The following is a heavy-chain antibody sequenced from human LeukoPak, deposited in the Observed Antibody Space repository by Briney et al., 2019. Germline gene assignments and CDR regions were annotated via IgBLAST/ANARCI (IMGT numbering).Heavy chain of an antibody. CDR2: ITSSSSYI. D-gene: IGHD2-2*02. J-gene: IGHJ4*02. CDR3: ARDPGYCSSTNCHIDY. CDR1: GFTFSSYS. Sequence: GGSLRLSCAASGFTFSSYSMNWVRRAPGKGLEWVASITSSSSYIYYADSVKGRFTSSRDNAKNSLYLQMNSLRAEDTAVYYCARDPGYCSSTNCHIDYWGQGTLVTVSS. V-gene: IGHV3-21*01.